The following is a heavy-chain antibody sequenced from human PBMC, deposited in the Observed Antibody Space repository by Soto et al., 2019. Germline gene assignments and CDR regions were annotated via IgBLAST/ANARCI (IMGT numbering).Heavy chain of an antibody. V-gene: IGHV3-23*01. CDR2: ISGSGGST. J-gene: IGHJ6*02. D-gene: IGHD6-19*01. CDR3: AKVAGIAVAGTYYYGMDV. Sequence: LRLSCVASGFTFTSLAMSWVRKAPGKGLEWVSAISGSGGSTYYADSVKGRFTISRDNSKNTLYLQMNSLRAEDTAVYYCAKVAGIAVAGTYYYGMDVWGQGTTVTVSS. CDR1: GFTFTSLA.